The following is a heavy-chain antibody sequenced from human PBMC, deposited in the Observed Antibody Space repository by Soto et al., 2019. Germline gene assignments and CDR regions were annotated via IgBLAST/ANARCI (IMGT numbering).Heavy chain of an antibody. CDR2: ISSSGFTI. CDR3: ARDLAEMATNTFDF. V-gene: IGHV3-11*01. D-gene: IGHD5-12*01. Sequence: PGGSLRLSCAASGFTFSDYYMSWIRQAPGKGLEWVSYISSSGFTIYYADSVKGRFTISRDNAKNSLYLQMNSLRAEDTAVYYCARDLAEMATNTFDFWGQGTVVTVSS. CDR1: GFTFSDYY. J-gene: IGHJ4*02.